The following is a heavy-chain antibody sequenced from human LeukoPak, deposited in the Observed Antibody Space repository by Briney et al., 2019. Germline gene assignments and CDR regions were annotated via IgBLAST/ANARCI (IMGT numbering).Heavy chain of an antibody. D-gene: IGHD6-13*01. J-gene: IGHJ6*03. Sequence: GASVKVSCKASGGTFSSYAISWVRQAPGQGLEWMGGITPIFGTANYAQKFQGRVTITTDESTSTAYMELSSLRSEDTAVYYCARDRAAARPYYYYYYMDVWGKGTTVTVSS. CDR2: ITPIFGTA. CDR3: ARDRAAARPYYYYYYMDV. CDR1: GGTFSSYA. V-gene: IGHV1-69*05.